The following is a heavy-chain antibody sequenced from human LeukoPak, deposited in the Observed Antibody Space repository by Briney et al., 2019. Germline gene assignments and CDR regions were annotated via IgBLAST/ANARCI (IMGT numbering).Heavy chain of an antibody. D-gene: IGHD3-22*01. CDR1: GYTFTSFY. Sequence: ASVKVSCKASGYTFTSFYMHWVRQAPGQGLEWMGIINPSGGSTSYAQRFQGRVTMTEDTSTATVYMELSSLRSEDTAVYYCATSYYYDSSDYYRIDYWGQGTLVTVSS. CDR2: INPSGGST. V-gene: IGHV1-46*01. J-gene: IGHJ4*02. CDR3: ATSYYYDSSDYYRIDY.